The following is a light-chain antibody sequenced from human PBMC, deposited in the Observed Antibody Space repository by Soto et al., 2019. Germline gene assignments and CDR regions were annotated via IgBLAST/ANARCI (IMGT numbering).Light chain of an antibody. CDR2: KAS. CDR1: QSISSW. J-gene: IGKJ2*01. Sequence: DIQMTQSPSTLSASVGDRVTITCRASQSISSWLAWYQQKPGKAPKLLIYKASSLRSGVPSRFSGSGSVTEFTLTISGLQPDDFATYYCQQYNSYSYTFGQGTKLEIK. CDR3: QQYNSYSYT. V-gene: IGKV1-5*03.